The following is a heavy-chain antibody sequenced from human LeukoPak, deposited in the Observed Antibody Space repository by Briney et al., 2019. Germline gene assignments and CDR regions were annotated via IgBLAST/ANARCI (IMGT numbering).Heavy chain of an antibody. V-gene: IGHV3-7*01. CDR1: GFTFRNYW. CDR3: ARDGGCNTNFDY. Sequence: GGSLRLSCAASGFTFRNYWMGWVRQAPGKGLEWVANTNPDGGAEYYADSVRGRFTTSRDNANNYLSLQMNSLRAEDTAVYYCARDGGCNTNFDYWGQGTLVTVSS. D-gene: IGHD2-15*01. J-gene: IGHJ4*02. CDR2: TNPDGGAE.